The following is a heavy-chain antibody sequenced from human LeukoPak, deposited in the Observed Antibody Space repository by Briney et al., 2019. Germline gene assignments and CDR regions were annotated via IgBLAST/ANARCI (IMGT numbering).Heavy chain of an antibody. D-gene: IGHD3-22*01. CDR3: ARRRHDSSTYTFDS. CDR2: IYYSGST. V-gene: IGHV4-39*01. J-gene: IGHJ4*02. Sequence: SETLSLTCDVSGGSITGNTYYWGWIRQPPGKGLEWIGTIYYSGSTYYRPSLESRVTISMDRSKNQISLKMASVTAADTAIFYCARRRHDSSTYTFDSWGPGTLVTVSS. CDR1: GGSITGNTYY.